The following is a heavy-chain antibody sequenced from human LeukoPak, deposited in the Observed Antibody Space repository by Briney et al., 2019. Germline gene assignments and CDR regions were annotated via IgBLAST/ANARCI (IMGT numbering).Heavy chain of an antibody. J-gene: IGHJ3*02. CDR1: GGSISSYY. V-gene: IGHV4-59*08. D-gene: IGHD3-22*01. Sequence: SETLSLTCTVSGGSISSYYWSWIRQPPGKGLEWIGYIYYNGSTNYNPSLKSRVTISVDTSKNQFSLKLSSVTAADTAVYYCARLWYYDSKGFDIWGQGTMVTVSS. CDR2: IYYNGST. CDR3: ARLWYYDSKGFDI.